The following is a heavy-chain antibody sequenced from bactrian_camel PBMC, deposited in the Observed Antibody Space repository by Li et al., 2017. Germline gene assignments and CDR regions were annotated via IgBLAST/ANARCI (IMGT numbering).Heavy chain of an antibody. D-gene: IGHD7*01. CDR3: AAVVRENCYTDSTQYTY. CDR1: EFTFATYC. V-gene: IGHV3S55*01. Sequence: HVQLVESGGGLVQPGGSLRLSCAASEFTFATYCMAWFRQRPGKEREGVAVIGNDGTTLYTESAKGRFTISKDNAKNTLYLQTNSLKPEDTAMYYCAAVVRENCYTDSTQYTYWGQGTQVTVS. J-gene: IGHJ4*01. CDR2: IGNDGTT.